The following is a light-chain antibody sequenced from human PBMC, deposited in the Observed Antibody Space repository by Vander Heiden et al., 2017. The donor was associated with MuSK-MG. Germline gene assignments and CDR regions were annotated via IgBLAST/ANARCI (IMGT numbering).Light chain of an antibody. CDR3: LLSYSDARPGV. J-gene: IGLJ3*02. V-gene: IGLV7-46*01. CDR1: TGAVTSDHY. Sequence: QAVETQEPSLTVSPGGTVTLTCGSSTGAVTSDHYPYWFQQKPGQAPRTLIYDTSNKHSWTPARFSGSLLGGKAALTLSGAQPEDEADYYCLLSYSDARPGVFGGGTKLTVL. CDR2: DTS.